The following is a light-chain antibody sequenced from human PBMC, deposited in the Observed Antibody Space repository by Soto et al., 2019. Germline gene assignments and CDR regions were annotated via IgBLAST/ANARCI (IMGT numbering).Light chain of an antibody. Sequence: QSVLTQPPSVSGAPGQRVTISCTGSSSNIGAGYHVHWYQQLPGTAPKLLIYGNSNRPSGVPDRFSASKSGTSASLAITGLQAEGEADYYCQSYDSSLSGSVFGGGTQLTVL. J-gene: IGLJ3*02. CDR2: GNS. CDR3: QSYDSSLSGSV. V-gene: IGLV1-40*01. CDR1: SSNIGAGYH.